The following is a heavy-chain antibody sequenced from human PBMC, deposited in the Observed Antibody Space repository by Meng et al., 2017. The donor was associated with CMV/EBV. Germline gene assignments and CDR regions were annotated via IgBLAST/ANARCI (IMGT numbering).Heavy chain of an antibody. Sequence: SETLSLTCTVSGGSISSYYWSWIRQPPGKGLEWIGYIYYSGSTYYNPSLKSRVTISVDTSKNQFSLKLSSVTAADTAVYYCARFKYCSSTSCYLRNWFDPWGQGTLVTVSS. CDR3: ARFKYCSSTSCYLRNWFDP. CDR1: GGSISSYY. J-gene: IGHJ5*02. CDR2: IYYSGST. D-gene: IGHD2-2*01. V-gene: IGHV4-59*12.